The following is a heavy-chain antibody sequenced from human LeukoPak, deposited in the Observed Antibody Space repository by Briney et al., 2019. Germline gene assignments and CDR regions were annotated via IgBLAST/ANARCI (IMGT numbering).Heavy chain of an antibody. CDR2: IYHSGST. V-gene: IGHV4-30-2*01. D-gene: IGHD3-3*01. CDR3: ARVAKSGYYFDY. J-gene: IGHJ4*02. CDR1: GGSISSGGYC. Sequence: SETLSLTCTVSGGSISSGGYCWSWIRQPPGKGLEWIGYIYHSGSTYYNPSLKSRVTISVDRSKNQFSLKLSSVTAADTAVYYCARVAKSGYYFDYWGQGTLVTVSS.